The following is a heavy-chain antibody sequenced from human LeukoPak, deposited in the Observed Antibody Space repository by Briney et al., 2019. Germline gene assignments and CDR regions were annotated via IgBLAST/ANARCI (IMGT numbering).Heavy chain of an antibody. CDR2: IYYSGST. D-gene: IGHD6-19*01. Sequence: SETLSLTCTVAGGSISSSSYYWGWIRQPPGKGLEWIGSIYYSGSTYYNPSLKSRVTISVDTSKNQFSLKLSSVTAADTAVYYCARFGIAVAGSGTFDCWGQGTLVTVSS. CDR1: GGSISSSSYY. V-gene: IGHV4-39*07. J-gene: IGHJ4*02. CDR3: ARFGIAVAGSGTFDC.